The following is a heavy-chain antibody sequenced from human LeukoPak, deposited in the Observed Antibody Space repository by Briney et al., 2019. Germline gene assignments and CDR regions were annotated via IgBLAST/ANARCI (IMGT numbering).Heavy chain of an antibody. J-gene: IGHJ3*02. CDR1: GGSISGYY. V-gene: IGHV4-34*01. CDR2: INHSGST. D-gene: IGHD6-6*01. Sequence: SETLSLTCTVSGGSISGYYWNWIRQPAGKGLEWIGEINHSGSTNYNPSLKSRVTISVDTSKNQFSLKLSSVTAADTAVYYCARMAARMAFDIWGQGTMVTVSS. CDR3: ARMAARMAFDI.